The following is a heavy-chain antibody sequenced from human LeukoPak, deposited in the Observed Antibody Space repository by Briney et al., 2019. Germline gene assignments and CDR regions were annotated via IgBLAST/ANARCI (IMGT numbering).Heavy chain of an antibody. CDR2: INPNSGGA. J-gene: IGHJ6*02. D-gene: IGHD2-2*01. CDR3: ARDQLVRSVVDGVVAASTRYYAMDV. V-gene: IGHV1-2*02. Sequence: ASVKASCKASGYTFTGYYVHWVRQAPGQGLEWLGWINPNSGGANYAQKFQGRVTMTRDTSISTAYMDLSRLRSDDTAVYYCARDQLVRSVVDGVVAASTRYYAMDVWGQGTTVTVSS. CDR1: GYTFTGYY.